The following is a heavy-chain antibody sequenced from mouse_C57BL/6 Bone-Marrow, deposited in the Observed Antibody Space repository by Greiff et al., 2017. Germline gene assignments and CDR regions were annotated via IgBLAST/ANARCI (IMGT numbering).Heavy chain of an antibody. J-gene: IGHJ3*01. V-gene: IGHV7-1*01. Sequence: EVMLVESGGGLVQSGRSLRLSCATSGFTFSDFYMEWVRQAPGKGLEWIAASRNKANDYTTEYSASVKGRFIVSRDTSQSILYLQMNALRAEDTAMYYCARDASGVPFAYWGQGTLVTVSA. D-gene: IGHD3-1*01. CDR3: ARDASGVPFAY. CDR2: SRNKANDYTT. CDR1: GFTFSDFY.